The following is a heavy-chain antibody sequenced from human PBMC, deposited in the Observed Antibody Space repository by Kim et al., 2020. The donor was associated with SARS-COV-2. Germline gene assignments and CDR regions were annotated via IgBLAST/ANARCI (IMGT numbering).Heavy chain of an antibody. D-gene: IGHD3-3*01. CDR2: IWYDGSNK. Sequence: GGSLRLSCAASGFTFSSYGMHWVRQAPGKGLEWVAVIWYDGSNKYYADSVKGRFTISRDNSKNTLYLQMNSLRAEDTAVYYCARVPYEFWSGYSRGFDYWGQGTRVTVSS. J-gene: IGHJ4*02. CDR3: ARVPYEFWSGYSRGFDY. CDR1: GFTFSSYG. V-gene: IGHV3-33*01.